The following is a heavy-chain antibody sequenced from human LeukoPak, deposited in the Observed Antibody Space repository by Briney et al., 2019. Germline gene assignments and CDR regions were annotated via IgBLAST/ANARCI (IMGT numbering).Heavy chain of an antibody. CDR1: GHTLTEIF. Sequence: ASVKVSCKVSGHTLTEIFMHWVRQAPGKGFEWMGGVDPEDYEIINAQKFQGRVIMTEDTSTDTAYMARSSLRSEDTAVYYCATHFDSSGPDAFDIWGQGTMVTVSS. J-gene: IGHJ3*02. CDR3: ATHFDSSGPDAFDI. D-gene: IGHD3-22*01. CDR2: VDPEDYEI. V-gene: IGHV1-24*01.